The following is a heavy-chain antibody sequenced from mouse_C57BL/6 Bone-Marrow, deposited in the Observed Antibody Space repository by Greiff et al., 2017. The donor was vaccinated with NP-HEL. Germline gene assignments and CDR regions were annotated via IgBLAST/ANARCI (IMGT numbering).Heavy chain of an antibody. CDR2: ISSGGSYN. V-gene: IGHV5-6*01. CDR1: GFTFSSYG. J-gene: IGHJ4*01. CDR3: ARRYYYGSSYDYYAMDY. D-gene: IGHD1-1*01. Sequence: EVQVVESGGDLVKPGGSLKLSCAASGFTFSSYGMSWVRQTPDKRLEWVATISSGGSYNYYPDSVKGRFTISRDNAKNTLYLQMSSLKSEDTAMYYCARRYYYGSSYDYYAMDYWGQGTSVTVSS.